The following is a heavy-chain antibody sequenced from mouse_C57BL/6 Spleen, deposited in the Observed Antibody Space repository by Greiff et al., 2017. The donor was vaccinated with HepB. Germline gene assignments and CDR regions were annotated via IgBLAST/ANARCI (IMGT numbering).Heavy chain of an antibody. CDR2: IDPSDSYT. CDR3: ARRSSGYAMDY. V-gene: IGHV1-69*01. CDR1: GYTFTSYW. J-gene: IGHJ4*01. D-gene: IGHD3-2*02. Sequence: QVQLQQPGAELVMPGASVKLSCKASGYTFTSYWMHWVKQRPGQGLEWIGEIDPSDSYTNYNQKFKGKSTLTVDKSSSTAYMQPSSLTSEDSAVYYCARRSSGYAMDYWGQGTSVTVSS.